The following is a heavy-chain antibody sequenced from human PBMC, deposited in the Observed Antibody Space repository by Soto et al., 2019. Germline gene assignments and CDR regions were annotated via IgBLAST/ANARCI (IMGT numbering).Heavy chain of an antibody. CDR2: INPNSGRT. J-gene: IGHJ6*02. CDR3: AKPQIARHYYYGMEV. V-gene: IGHV1-2*02. CDR1: GYKFTAYF. Sequence: QVHLVQSGSEVKKPGASVMVSCKASGYKFTAYFIHWVRQAPGQGPEWMGWINPNSGRTHFAQKFQGRVTMTRDTSTSTYYMELSSLTSEDTAVYYCAKPQIARHYYYGMEVWGQGTAVTVSS.